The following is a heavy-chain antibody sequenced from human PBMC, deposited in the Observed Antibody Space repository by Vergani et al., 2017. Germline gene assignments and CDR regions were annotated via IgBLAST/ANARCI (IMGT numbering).Heavy chain of an antibody. V-gene: IGHV5-51*03. Sequence: EVQLVQSGAEVKKPGESLKISFKGSGYSFTSHWIGWVRQMPGKGLEWMGIIYPGDSDTRDSPSFQGQVTISADKSISTAYLQWSSLKASDTAMYYCTRGGIAAAVVVMIDWFAPWGQGTLVTVSS. D-gene: IGHD6-13*01. J-gene: IGHJ5*02. CDR1: GYSFTSHW. CDR2: IYPGDSDT. CDR3: TRGGIAAAVVVMIDWFAP.